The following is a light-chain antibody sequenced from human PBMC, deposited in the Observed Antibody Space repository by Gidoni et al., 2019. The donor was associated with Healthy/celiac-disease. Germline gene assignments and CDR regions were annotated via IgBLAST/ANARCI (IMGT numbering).Light chain of an antibody. J-gene: IGKJ1*01. CDR2: AAS. Sequence: IQMTQSPSSLSASVGERLTITGRASQSISSYLNWYQQKPGKAPKLLIYAASSLQSGVPSRFSGSGSGTDFTLTISSLQPEDFATYYCQQSYSTPRTFGQGTKVEIK. CDR3: QQSYSTPRT. CDR1: QSISSY. V-gene: IGKV1-39*01.